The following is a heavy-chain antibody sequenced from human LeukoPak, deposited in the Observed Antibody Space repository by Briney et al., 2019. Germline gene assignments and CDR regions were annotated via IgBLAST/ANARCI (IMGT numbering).Heavy chain of an antibody. Sequence: GGSLRLSCAASGFSFSSFAMGWVRQSPGKGLEWLSTINGGGNTTFYADSVKGRFTISRDNSKNTLYLHMDGLRPDDTAIYYCTKELHVAVAVADYYYFYMDVWGRGTAVSVSS. J-gene: IGHJ6*03. V-gene: IGHV3-23*01. CDR2: INGGGNTT. CDR3: TKELHVAVAVADYYYFYMDV. D-gene: IGHD6-19*01. CDR1: GFSFSSFA.